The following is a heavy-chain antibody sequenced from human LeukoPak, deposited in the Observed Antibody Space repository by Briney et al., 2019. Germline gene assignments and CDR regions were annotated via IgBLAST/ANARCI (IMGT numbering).Heavy chain of an antibody. V-gene: IGHV3-21*06. CDR3: ARGRPTGSSRRFVVQ. D-gene: IGHD2-15*01. J-gene: IGHJ4*02. CDR2: MSSGGGYI. Sequence: GGSLRLSCAASGFTFSSYAMTWVRQAPGKGREWVSSMSSGGGYIYYADSVRGRFTISRDNAKDSLFLLMNSLRVEDTAVYYCARGRPTGSSRRFVVQWGRGTLVTVSS. CDR1: GFTFSSYA.